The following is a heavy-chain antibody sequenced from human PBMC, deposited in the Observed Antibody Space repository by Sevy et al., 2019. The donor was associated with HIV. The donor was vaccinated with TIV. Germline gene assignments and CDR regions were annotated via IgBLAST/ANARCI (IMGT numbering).Heavy chain of an antibody. Sequence: SETLSLTCTVSGGSITSSGHYWGWIRQSPGKGLEWIGAVYYVGNSYANPSLTSRVTISADTSKNLFSLSLTSLTAADTAIYYCARVAGGENYDYGIDVWGQGTLVTVSS. D-gene: IGHD2-21*01. CDR2: VYYVGNS. J-gene: IGHJ6*02. V-gene: IGHV4-39*01. CDR3: ARVAGGENYDYGIDV. CDR1: GGSITSSGHY.